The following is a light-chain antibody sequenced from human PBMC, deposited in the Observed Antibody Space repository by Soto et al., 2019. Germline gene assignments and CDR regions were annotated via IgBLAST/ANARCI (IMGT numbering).Light chain of an antibody. V-gene: IGLV4-69*01. CDR2: LNSDGSH. CDR1: SGHSSYA. Sequence: QLVLTQSPSASASLGASVKLTCTLSSGHSSYAIAWHQQQPEKGPRYLMKLNSDGSHSKGDGIPDRFSGSSSGAERYLTISSLQSEDEADYYCQTWDTGIVLFGGGTKLTV. CDR3: QTWDTGIVL. J-gene: IGLJ2*01.